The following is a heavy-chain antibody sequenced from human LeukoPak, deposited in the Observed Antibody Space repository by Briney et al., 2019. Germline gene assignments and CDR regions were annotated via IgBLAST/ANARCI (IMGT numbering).Heavy chain of an antibody. CDR1: GGSISSYY. Sequence: SETLSLTCTVSGGSISSYYWSWIRQPPGKGLEWIGYIYYSGSTNYNPSLKSRVTISVDTSKNQFSLKLSSVTAADTAVYYCARLRASRFSYYYDSSGYYKFFDYWGQGTLVTVSS. V-gene: IGHV4-59*12. D-gene: IGHD3-22*01. J-gene: IGHJ4*02. CDR3: ARLRASRFSYYYDSSGYYKFFDY. CDR2: IYYSGST.